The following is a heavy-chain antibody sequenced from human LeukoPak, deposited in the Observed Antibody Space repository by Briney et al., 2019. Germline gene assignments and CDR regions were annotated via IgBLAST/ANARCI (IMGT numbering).Heavy chain of an antibody. V-gene: IGHV3-48*03. D-gene: IGHD5-18*01. CDR2: ISSSGSTI. CDR1: GFTFSSYE. CDR3: AREASGYSYGLDAFDI. Sequence: GGSLRLSCAASGFTFSSYEMNWVRQAPGKGLEWVSYISSSGSTIYYADSVKGRFTIPRDNAKNSLYLQMNSLRAEDTAVYYCAREASGYSYGLDAFDIWGQGTMVTVSS. J-gene: IGHJ3*02.